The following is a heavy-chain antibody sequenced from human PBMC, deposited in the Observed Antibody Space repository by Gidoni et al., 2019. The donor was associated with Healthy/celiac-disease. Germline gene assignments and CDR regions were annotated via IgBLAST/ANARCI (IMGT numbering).Heavy chain of an antibody. D-gene: IGHD3-3*01. CDR3: AKDQHDFWSGYYTLVDY. Sequence: QVQLVESGGGVVQPGRSLRLSCAASGFTFSSYGMHWVRQAPGKGLVWVSVISYDGSNKYYADSVKGRFTISRDNSKNTLYLQMNSLRAEDTAVYYCAKDQHDFWSGYYTLVDYWGQGTLVTVSS. J-gene: IGHJ4*02. CDR1: GFTFSSYG. V-gene: IGHV3-30*18. CDR2: ISYDGSNK.